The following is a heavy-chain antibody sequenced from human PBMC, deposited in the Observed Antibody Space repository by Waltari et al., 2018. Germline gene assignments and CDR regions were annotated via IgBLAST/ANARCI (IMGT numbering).Heavy chain of an antibody. D-gene: IGHD3-3*01. CDR3: ARDPGSSIFGVVIAVAFDI. CDR2: INPSNGGT. Sequence: QVQLVQSGAEVKKPGASVKVSCKASGYTFTDYYLHWVRQAPGQGLEWMGWINPSNGGTNNAQKFQDRGTMTRDTSISTAYLELSGLRSDDTALYYCARDPGSSIFGVVIAVAFDIWGQGTMVTVSS. CDR1: GYTFTDYY. J-gene: IGHJ3*02. V-gene: IGHV1-2*02.